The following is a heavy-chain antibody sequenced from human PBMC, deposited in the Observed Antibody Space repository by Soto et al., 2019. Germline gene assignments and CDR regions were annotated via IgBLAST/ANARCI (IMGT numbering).Heavy chain of an antibody. Sequence: EVQVLESGGGLVQPGGSLRLSCAASGFTFSSYGMSWVRQAPGKGLEWVSTISGSGGSRYYADSVKGRFIISRDNANNTLYLKMNSLRAEDTDVYYCAKLYSSSLYRGSWFDPRGQGTLVTVSS. CDR1: GFTFSSYG. CDR2: ISGSGGSR. V-gene: IGHV3-23*01. D-gene: IGHD1-26*01. CDR3: AKLYSSSLYRGSWFDP. J-gene: IGHJ5*02.